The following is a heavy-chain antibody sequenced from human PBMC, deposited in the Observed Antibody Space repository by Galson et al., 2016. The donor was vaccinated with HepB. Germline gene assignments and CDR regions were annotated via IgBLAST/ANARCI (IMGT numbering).Heavy chain of an antibody. J-gene: IGHJ4*02. V-gene: IGHV1-3*04. CDR3: VRDPVRGWAPFDY. CDR1: GYTFTNFP. D-gene: IGHD6-19*01. Sequence: SVKVSCKASGYTFTNFPINWVRQAPGQRLEWMGWINTGNGDTRYSQSFQGRATITRDTSASTAYMELKTLTSEDTAVYYCVRDPVRGWAPFDYWGQGTLVTVSS. CDR2: INTGNGDT.